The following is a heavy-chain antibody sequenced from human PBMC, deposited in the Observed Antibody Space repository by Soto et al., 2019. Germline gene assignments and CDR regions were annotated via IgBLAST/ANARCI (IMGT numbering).Heavy chain of an antibody. V-gene: IGHV1-3*01. CDR1: GYTFTSYA. CDR2: INAGNGNT. D-gene: IGHD1-26*01. Sequence: GASVKVSCKASGYTFTSYAMHWVRQAPGQRLEWMGWINAGNGNTKYSQKFQGRVTITRDTSASTAYMELSSLRSGDTALYYCASSATTADYYYGMDVWGQGTTVTVSS. J-gene: IGHJ6*02. CDR3: ASSATTADYYYGMDV.